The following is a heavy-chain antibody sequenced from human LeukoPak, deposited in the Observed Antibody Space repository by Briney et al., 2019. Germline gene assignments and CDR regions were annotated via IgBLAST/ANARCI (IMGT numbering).Heavy chain of an antibody. CDR1: GGSISSSSYY. V-gene: IGHV4-39*07. CDR3: ARDTRGTYYYDSSGFLDY. J-gene: IGHJ4*02. CDR2: IYYSGST. D-gene: IGHD3-22*01. Sequence: PSETLSLTCTVSGGSISSSSYYWGWIRQPPGKGLEWIGSIYYSGSTYYNPSLKSRVTISVDTSKNQFSLKLSSVTAADTAVYYCARDTRGTYYYDSSGFLDYWGQGTLVSVSS.